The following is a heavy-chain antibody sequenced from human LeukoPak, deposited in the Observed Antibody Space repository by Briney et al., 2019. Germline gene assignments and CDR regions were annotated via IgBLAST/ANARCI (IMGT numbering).Heavy chain of an antibody. CDR2: TYYTGSA. D-gene: IGHD3-3*02. V-gene: IGHV4-59*12. J-gene: IGHJ4*02. CDR3: ARQRADRIFGVVMGFGLDY. CDR1: GGSISSYY. Sequence: PSETLSLTCTVSGGSISSYYWNWIRQPPGKGLEWIGYTYYTGSANYNPSLKSRVTMSVDTSKNQFSLKLSSVTAADTAVYYCARQRADRIFGVVMGFGLDYWGRGTLVTVSS.